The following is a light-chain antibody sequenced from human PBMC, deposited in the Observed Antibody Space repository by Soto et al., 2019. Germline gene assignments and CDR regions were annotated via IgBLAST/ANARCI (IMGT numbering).Light chain of an antibody. CDR2: GNN. V-gene: IGLV1-40*01. Sequence: QAVVTQPPSVSGAPGQRVTISCTGSRSNIGAGYDVHWYQQLPGTAPKLLIYGNNNRPSGVPDRFSGSKSGTSFSLAITGLQAEDEADYYCQSYDSSLSGWVFGGGTKLTVL. CDR3: QSYDSSLSGWV. CDR1: RSNIGAGYD. J-gene: IGLJ3*02.